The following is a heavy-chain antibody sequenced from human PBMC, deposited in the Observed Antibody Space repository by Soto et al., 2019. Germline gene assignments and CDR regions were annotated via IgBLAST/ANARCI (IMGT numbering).Heavy chain of an antibody. V-gene: IGHV6-1*01. CDR2: TYYRSKWYN. J-gene: IGHJ5*02. Sequence: SQTLSLTCAISGDSVSSNSAAWNWIRQSPSRGLEWLGRTYYRSKWYNDYAVSVKSRITINPDTSKNQFSLQLNSVTPEDTAGYYCAREEGHFWSGYYLSWGQNWFDPWGQGTLVTVSS. CDR3: AREEGHFWSGYYLSWGQNWFDP. D-gene: IGHD3-3*01. CDR1: GDSVSSNSAA.